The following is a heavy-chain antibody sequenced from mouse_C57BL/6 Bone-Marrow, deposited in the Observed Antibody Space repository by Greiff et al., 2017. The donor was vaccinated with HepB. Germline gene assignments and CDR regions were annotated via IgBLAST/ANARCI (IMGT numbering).Heavy chain of an antibody. CDR3: ARAYYYGPFDY. CDR2: ISNLAYSI. D-gene: IGHD1-1*01. Sequence: EVQGVESGGGLVQPGGSLKLSCAASGFTFSDYGMAWVRQAPRKGPEWVAFISNLAYSIYYADTVTGRFTISRENAKNTLYLEMSSLRSEDTAMYYCARAYYYGPFDYWGQGTTLTVSS. V-gene: IGHV5-15*01. J-gene: IGHJ2*01. CDR1: GFTFSDYG.